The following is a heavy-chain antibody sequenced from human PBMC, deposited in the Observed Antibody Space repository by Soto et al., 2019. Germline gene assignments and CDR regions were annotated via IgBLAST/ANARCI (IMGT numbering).Heavy chain of an antibody. CDR2: IYYSGST. Sequence: SETLFLTFTVFCCSLSSGDYYWGLVRQPPGKGLEWIGYIYYSGSTYYNPSLKSRVTISVDTYKNQFSLKLRSVTAADTAVYYCATVGRYCSGASCYGPFDSWGQGTLVTVSS. J-gene: IGHJ4*02. CDR3: ATVGRYCSGASCYGPFDS. CDR1: CCSLSSGDYY. V-gene: IGHV4-30-4*02. D-gene: IGHD2-15*01.